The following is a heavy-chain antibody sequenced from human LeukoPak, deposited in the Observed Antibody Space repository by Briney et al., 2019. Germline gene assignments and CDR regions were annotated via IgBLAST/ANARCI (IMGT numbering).Heavy chain of an antibody. V-gene: IGHV4-39*01. CDR2: FYNSGSS. CDR3: ARHEEWLLPVDY. J-gene: IGHJ4*02. D-gene: IGHD3-3*01. Sequence: PSETLSLTCSVSGGSISRSNDYWGWIRQPPGKGLEWIGSFYNSGSSYYNPSLKSRATISIDTSKNQFSLKLTSVTAADTAVYYCARHEEWLLPVDYWGQGTLVTVSS. CDR1: GGSISRSNDY.